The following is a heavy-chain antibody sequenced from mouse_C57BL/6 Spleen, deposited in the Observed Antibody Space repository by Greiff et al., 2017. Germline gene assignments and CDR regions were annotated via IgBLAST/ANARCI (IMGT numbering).Heavy chain of an antibody. D-gene: IGHD1-1*01. V-gene: IGHV1-81*01. J-gene: IGHJ2*01. CDR3: ARGRVITKVEEGNYIDY. CDR2: IYPRSGNT. CDR1: GYTFTSYG. Sequence: VKVMESGAELARPGASVKLSCKASGYTFTSYGISWVKQRTGQGLEWIGEIYPRSGNTYYNEKFKGKATVTADKSSSTAYMELRSLTSEDSADYFGARGRVITKVEEGNYIDYWGQGTTLTVAS.